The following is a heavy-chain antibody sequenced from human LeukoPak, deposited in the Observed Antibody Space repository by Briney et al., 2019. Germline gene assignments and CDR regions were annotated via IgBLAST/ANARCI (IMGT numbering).Heavy chain of an antibody. CDR3: AKSLRIAAAVKPYYFDH. CDR2: ISGSGGSK. J-gene: IGHJ4*02. Sequence: GGSLRLSCAASGFTFSSYAMSWVRQAPGKGLEWVSAISGSGGSKYYADSVKGRFTISRDNSKNTLYLQMNSLRAEDTAVYYCAKSLRIAAAVKPYYFDHWGQGTLVTVSS. D-gene: IGHD6-13*01. CDR1: GFTFSSYA. V-gene: IGHV3-23*01.